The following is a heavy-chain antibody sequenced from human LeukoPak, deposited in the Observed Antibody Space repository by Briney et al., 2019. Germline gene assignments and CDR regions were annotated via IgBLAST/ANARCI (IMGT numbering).Heavy chain of an antibody. Sequence: SETLSLTCTVSGGSISSTSYYWGWIRQPPGKGLEWIGSIYYSGGTYYNPSLKSRVTISGDTSKNQFSLKLSSVTAADTAVCYCARNWAYGDEPYNWFDPWGQGTLVTVSS. CDR1: GGSISSTSYY. D-gene: IGHD4-17*01. J-gene: IGHJ5*02. CDR2: IYYSGGT. CDR3: ARNWAYGDEPYNWFDP. V-gene: IGHV4-39*07.